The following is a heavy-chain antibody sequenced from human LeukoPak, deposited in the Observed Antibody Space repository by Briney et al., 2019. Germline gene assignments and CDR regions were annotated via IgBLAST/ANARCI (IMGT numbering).Heavy chain of an antibody. V-gene: IGHV1-18*01. J-gene: IGHJ5*02. D-gene: IGHD3-9*01. CDR2: ISAYNGNT. Sequence: AASVKVSCKASGYTFTSYGISWVRQAPGQGLEWMGWISAYNGNTNYAQKLQGRVTMTTDTSTSTAYMELRSLRSDDTAVYYCARSYLYDILTGYWNWFDPWGQGTLVTVSS. CDR1: GYTFTSYG. CDR3: ARSYLYDILTGYWNWFDP.